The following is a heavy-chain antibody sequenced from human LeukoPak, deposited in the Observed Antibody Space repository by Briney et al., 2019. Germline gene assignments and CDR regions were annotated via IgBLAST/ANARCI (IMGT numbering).Heavy chain of an antibody. CDR1: GGTFSSYA. J-gene: IGHJ4*02. D-gene: IGHD1-26*01. CDR2: IIPIFGTA. CDR3: ARGRQWDEQKGIFDY. Sequence: SVKVSCKASGGTFSSYAISWVRQAPGQGLEWMGGIIPIFGTANYAQKFQGRVTITADGSTSTAYMELSSLRSEDTAVYYCARGRQWDEQKGIFDYWGQGTLVTVSP. V-gene: IGHV1-69*13.